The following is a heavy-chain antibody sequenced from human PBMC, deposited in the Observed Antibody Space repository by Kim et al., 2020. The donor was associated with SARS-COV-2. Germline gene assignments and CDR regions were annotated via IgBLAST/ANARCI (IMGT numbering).Heavy chain of an antibody. Sequence: SRVTISVDTSKNQFSLKLSSVTAADTAVYYCARVKAGEDFSSSWGNLFDYWGQGTLVTVSS. V-gene: IGHV4-34*01. J-gene: IGHJ4*02. D-gene: IGHD6-13*01. CDR3: ARVKAGEDFSSSWGNLFDY.